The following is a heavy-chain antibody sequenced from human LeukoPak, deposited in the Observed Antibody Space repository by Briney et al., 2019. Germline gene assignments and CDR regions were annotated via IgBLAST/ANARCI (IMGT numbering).Heavy chain of an antibody. D-gene: IGHD2-2*02. CDR2: ISSSGSTI. CDR1: GFTFSDYY. J-gene: IGHJ4*02. Sequence: GGSLRLSCAASGFTFSDYYMSWIRQAPGKGLEWVSYISSSGSTIYYADSVKGRFTISRYNAKNSLYLQMNSLRAEDTAVYYCARKYCSSTSCYSDYWGQGTLVTVSS. CDR3: ARKYCSSTSCYSDY. V-gene: IGHV3-11*01.